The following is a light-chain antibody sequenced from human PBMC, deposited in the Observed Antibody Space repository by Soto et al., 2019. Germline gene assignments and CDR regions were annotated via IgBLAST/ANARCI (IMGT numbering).Light chain of an antibody. V-gene: IGKV3-11*01. Sequence: EIVLTHSPATLSLSPWERATLSFSASQSVSSYLAWYQQKPGQAPRLLIYDASNRATGIPARFSGSGSGTDFTLTISSLEPEDFAVYYCQQRSNWPPITFGQGTRLEN. CDR1: QSVSSY. CDR3: QQRSNWPPIT. CDR2: DAS. J-gene: IGKJ5*01.